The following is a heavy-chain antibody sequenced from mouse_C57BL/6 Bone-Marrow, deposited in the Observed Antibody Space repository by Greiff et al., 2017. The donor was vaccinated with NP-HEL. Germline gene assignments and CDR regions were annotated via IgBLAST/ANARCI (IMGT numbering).Heavy chain of an antibody. J-gene: IGHJ3*01. CDR2: ISDGGSYT. CDR3: ARDKDYYGSSFEFAY. D-gene: IGHD1-1*01. V-gene: IGHV5-4*01. CDR1: GFTFSSYA. Sequence: EVQLVESGGGLVKPGGSLKLSCAASGFTFSSYAMSWVRQTPEKRLEWVATISDGGSYTYYPDNVKGRFTISRDNAKNNLYLQMSHLKSEDTAMYYCARDKDYYGSSFEFAYWGQGTLVTVSA.